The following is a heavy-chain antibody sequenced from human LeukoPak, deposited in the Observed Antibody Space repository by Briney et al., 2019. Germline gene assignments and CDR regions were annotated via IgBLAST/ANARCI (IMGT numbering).Heavy chain of an antibody. CDR1: GFTFDDYA. D-gene: IGHD1-7*01. CDR2: ISWNSGSI. CDR3: AKAAGTTQFSSYYYYGMDV. J-gene: IGHJ6*02. Sequence: GGSLRLSCAASGFTFDDYAMHWVRQAPGKGLEWVSGISWNSGSIGQADSVKGRFTISRDNAKNSLYLQMNSLRSEDTALYYCAKAAGTTQFSSYYYYGMDVWGQGTTVTVSS. V-gene: IGHV3-9*01.